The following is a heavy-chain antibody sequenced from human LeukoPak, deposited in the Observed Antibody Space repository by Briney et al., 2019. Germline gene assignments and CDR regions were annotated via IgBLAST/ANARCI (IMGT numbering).Heavy chain of an antibody. CDR1: GFTFSSHW. D-gene: IGHD2-21*02. Sequence: GGSLRLSCAASGFTFSSHWMSWVRQAPGKGLEWVANIKQDGSEKYYVDSVKGRFTISRDNAKNSLYLQMNSLRAEDTAVYYCARGGGDYEHFDYWGQGTLVTVSS. J-gene: IGHJ4*02. CDR3: ARGGGDYEHFDY. V-gene: IGHV3-7*01. CDR2: IKQDGSEK.